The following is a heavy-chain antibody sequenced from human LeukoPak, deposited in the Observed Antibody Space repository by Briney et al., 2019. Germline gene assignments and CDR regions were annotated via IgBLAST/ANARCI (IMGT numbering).Heavy chain of an antibody. V-gene: IGHV4-4*02. CDR1: GGSISSSNW. D-gene: IGHD2-15*01. CDR3: ARDIMGGWFDP. CDR2: IYHSGST. Sequence: PSETLSLTCAVSGGSISSSNWWSWVRQPPGKGLEWIGSIYHSGSTYYNPSLKSRVTISVDTSKNQFSLKLSSVTAADTAVYYCARDIMGGWFDPWGQGTLVTVSS. J-gene: IGHJ5*02.